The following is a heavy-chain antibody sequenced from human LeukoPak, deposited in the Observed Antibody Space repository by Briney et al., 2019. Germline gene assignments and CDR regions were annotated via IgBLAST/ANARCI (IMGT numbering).Heavy chain of an antibody. J-gene: IGHJ6*03. V-gene: IGHV3-23*01. D-gene: IGHD6-13*01. Sequence: PGESLRLSCAASGFTFSSYAMSWVRQAPGKGLEWVSAISGSGGSTYYADSVKGRFTISRDNSKNTLYLQMNSLRAEDTAVYYCAKGSAAGFAYYYMDVWGKGTTVTVSS. CDR2: ISGSGGST. CDR1: GFTFSSYA. CDR3: AKGSAAGFAYYYMDV.